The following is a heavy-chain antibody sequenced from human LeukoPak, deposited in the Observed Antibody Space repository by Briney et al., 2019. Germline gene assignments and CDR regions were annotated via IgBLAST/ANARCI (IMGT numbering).Heavy chain of an antibody. CDR2: ISDDSRSI. Sequence: PGGSLRLSCAASGFTFSSYSMNWVRQAPGKGLEWVSHISDDSRSIYYADSVKGRFTISRDNAKNSLYLQMNSLRADDTAVYYCARDPTGIQDLDYWGQGTLVTVSS. D-gene: IGHD2-21*02. CDR3: ARDPTGIQDLDY. CDR1: GFTFSSYS. V-gene: IGHV3-48*01. J-gene: IGHJ4*02.